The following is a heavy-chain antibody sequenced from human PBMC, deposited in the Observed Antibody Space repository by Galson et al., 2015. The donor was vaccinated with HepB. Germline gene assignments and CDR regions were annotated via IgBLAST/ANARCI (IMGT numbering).Heavy chain of an antibody. CDR3: ARDEDCTGGSCYFPRLFDY. Sequence: SLRLSCAASRFTFSSYTMNWVRQAPGKGLEWVSSISSSGNHIYYADSVKGRFTISRDNANNSLYLQMNSLRAEDTAVYYCARDEDCTGGSCYFPRLFDYWGQGTLATVSS. CDR1: RFTFSSYT. D-gene: IGHD2-15*01. CDR2: ISSSGNHI. V-gene: IGHV3-21*01. J-gene: IGHJ4*02.